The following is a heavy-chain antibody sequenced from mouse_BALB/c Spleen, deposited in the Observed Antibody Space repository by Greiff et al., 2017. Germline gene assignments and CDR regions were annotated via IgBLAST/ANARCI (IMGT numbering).Heavy chain of an antibody. D-gene: IGHD2-4*01. CDR1: GFSLTSYG. V-gene: IGHV2-9*02. CDR2: IWAGGST. J-gene: IGHJ2*01. Sequence: VQLQQSGPGLVAPSQSLSITCTVSGFSLTSYGVHWVRQPPGKGLEWLGVIWAGGSTNYNSALMSRLSISKDNSKSQVFLKMNSLQTDDTAMYYCARDPMITGFFDYWGQGTTLTVPS. CDR3: ARDPMITGFFDY.